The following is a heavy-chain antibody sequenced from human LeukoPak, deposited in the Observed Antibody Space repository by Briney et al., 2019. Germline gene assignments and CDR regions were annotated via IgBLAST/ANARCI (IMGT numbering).Heavy chain of an antibody. CDR1: GFXFSSYS. CDR3: ASSAPSDI. CDR2: ISSSSSYI. V-gene: IGHV3-21*01. Sequence: GGSLRLSCAASGFXFSSYSIDWVRQAPGKGLEWVSSISSSSSYIYYADSVKGRFTISRDNAKHSLYLQMNSLRAEDTAVYYCASSAPSDIWGRGTMVTVSS. J-gene: IGHJ3*02.